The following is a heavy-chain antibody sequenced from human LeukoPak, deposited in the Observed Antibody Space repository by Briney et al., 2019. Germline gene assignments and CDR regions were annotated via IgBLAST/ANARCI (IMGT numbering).Heavy chain of an antibody. D-gene: IGHD3-9*01. CDR1: GGSISSYY. J-gene: IGHJ3*02. Sequence: SETLSLTCTVSGGSISSYYWSWIRQPPGKGLEWIGYIYYSGSTNYNPSLKSRVTISVDTSKNQFSLKLSSVTAADTAVYYCARHCPTATQWGGAGYYQCDAFDIWGQGTMVTVSS. CDR3: ARHCPTATQWGGAGYYQCDAFDI. CDR2: IYYSGST. V-gene: IGHV4-59*08.